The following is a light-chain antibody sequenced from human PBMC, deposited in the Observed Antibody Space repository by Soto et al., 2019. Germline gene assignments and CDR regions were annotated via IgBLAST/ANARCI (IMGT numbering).Light chain of an antibody. CDR2: GAS. J-gene: IGKJ4*01. CDR3: QQYNNWPPLT. Sequence: EIVMTQSPATLSVSPGERATLSCRASQSVSSNLAWYQQKPGQAPRLLIYGASNRATGIPARFSGSGSWTEFTLTVSSLQSEDFAVYYCQQYNNWPPLTFGGGTKVEIK. V-gene: IGKV3-15*01. CDR1: QSVSSN.